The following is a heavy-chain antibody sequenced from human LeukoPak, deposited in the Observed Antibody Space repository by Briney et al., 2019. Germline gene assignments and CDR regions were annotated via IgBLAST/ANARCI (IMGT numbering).Heavy chain of an antibody. CDR3: ASHSSGWYL. CDR1: GLTFSSWW. J-gene: IGHJ4*02. V-gene: IGHV3-7*01. D-gene: IGHD6-19*01. CDR2: IKQDGGEK. Sequence: GGSLRLSCAASGLTFSSWWMSWVRQAPGKGLEWVANIKQDGGEKYYVDSVEGRFTISRDNAKNSLYLQMNSLRVEDTAIYYCASHSSGWYLWGQGTLVTVSS.